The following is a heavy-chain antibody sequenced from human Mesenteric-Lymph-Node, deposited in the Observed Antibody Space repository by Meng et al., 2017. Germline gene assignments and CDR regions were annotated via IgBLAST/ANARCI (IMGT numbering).Heavy chain of an antibody. CDR1: GASVSSASYY. Sequence: ESLKISCTVSGASVSSASYYWSWIRQPPGKGLEWIGYIYYSGSTNYNPSRKSRVTISVDTSKNQFSLKLSSVTAADTAVYYCARDCSGGSCYLGYYYYGMDVWGQGTTVTVSS. CDR3: ARDCSGGSCYLGYYYYGMDV. J-gene: IGHJ6*02. CDR2: IYYSGST. D-gene: IGHD2-15*01. V-gene: IGHV4-61*01.